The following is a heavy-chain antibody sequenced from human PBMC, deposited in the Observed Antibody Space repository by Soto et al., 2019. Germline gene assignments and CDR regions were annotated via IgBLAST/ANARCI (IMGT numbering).Heavy chain of an antibody. D-gene: IGHD5-18*01. J-gene: IGHJ4*02. Sequence: GGSLRLSCAASGFTFSSYGMHWVRQAPGKGLEWVAVISYDGSNKYYADSVKGRFTISRDNSKNTLYLQMNSLRAEDTAVYHCAKDRGYSYGIFDYWGQGTLVTVS. CDR2: ISYDGSNK. V-gene: IGHV3-30*18. CDR1: GFTFSSYG. CDR3: AKDRGYSYGIFDY.